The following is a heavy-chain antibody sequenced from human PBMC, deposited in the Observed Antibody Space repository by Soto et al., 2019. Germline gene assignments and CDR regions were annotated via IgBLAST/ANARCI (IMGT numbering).Heavy chain of an antibody. Sequence: GLLRLSCAASEFIFSKSSMMWVRQAPGAGLEWVSGINGSGGRTFYADSVKGRFTISRDNLKNTLFMQMNSLKAEDTAIYYCVKWGDDSKYFHHWGQGTLVTVSS. J-gene: IGHJ1*01. CDR2: INGSGGRT. CDR1: EFIFSKSS. CDR3: VKWGDDSKYFHH. D-gene: IGHD2-21*02. V-gene: IGHV3-23*01.